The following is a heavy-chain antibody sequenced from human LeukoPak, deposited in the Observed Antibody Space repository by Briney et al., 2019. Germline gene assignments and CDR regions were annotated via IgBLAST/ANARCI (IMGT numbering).Heavy chain of an antibody. CDR1: GGSISSSGYY. CDR3: ARHMYSGAWYYFDY. V-gene: IGHV4-39*01. J-gene: IGHJ4*02. Sequence: SETLSLTCSVSGGSISSSGYYWGWIRQPPGKGLEWIGSMYYSGSSYYNPSLKSRVTISVDTSKSQFSLKLSSVTAADTAVYYCARHMYSGAWYYFDYWGQGTLVTVSS. D-gene: IGHD6-19*01. CDR2: MYYSGSS.